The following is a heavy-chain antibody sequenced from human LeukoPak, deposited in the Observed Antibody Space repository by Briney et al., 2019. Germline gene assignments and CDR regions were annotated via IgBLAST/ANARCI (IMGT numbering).Heavy chain of an antibody. D-gene: IGHD3-10*01. CDR2: ISGSGGST. CDR3: AKGGYYGSGSYNDY. Sequence: GGSLRLSCAASGFTFSSYAMSWVRQAPGKGLEWVSAISGSGGSTYYADSVKGRFTISRDNSKNTPYLQMNSLRAEDTAVYYCAKGGYYGSGSYNDYWGQGTLVTVSS. CDR1: GFTFSSYA. V-gene: IGHV3-23*01. J-gene: IGHJ4*02.